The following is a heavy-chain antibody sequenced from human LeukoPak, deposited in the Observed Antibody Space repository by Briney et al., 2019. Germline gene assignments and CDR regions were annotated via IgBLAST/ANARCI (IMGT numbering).Heavy chain of an antibody. V-gene: IGHV1-46*03. CDR1: GYTFTSYY. CDR2: INPSGGST. D-gene: IGHD2-2*01. Sequence: ASVKVSCKASGYTFTSYYMHWVRQAPGQGLEWMGIINPSGGSTSYAQKFQGRVTMTRDTSTSTVYMELSSLGSEDTAVYYCARGKIVVVPAAKGPFDYWGQGTLVTVSS. CDR3: ARGKIVVVPAAKGPFDY. J-gene: IGHJ4*02.